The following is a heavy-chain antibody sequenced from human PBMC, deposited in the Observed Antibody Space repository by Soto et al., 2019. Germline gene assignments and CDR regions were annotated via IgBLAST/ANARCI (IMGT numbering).Heavy chain of an antibody. CDR2: VSGSGDRT. CDR3: AKDRTLTARLLLYFDS. Sequence: PVGSLRLSCAASGFTFDNYAMSWVRQAPGKGLEWVSSVSGSGDRTFYADSVKGRFTVSRDNSKNTLTLQMNSLRAEDTAIYYCAKDRTLTARLLLYFDSWGQGSRVTAPQ. V-gene: IGHV3-23*01. J-gene: IGHJ4*02. D-gene: IGHD6-6*01. CDR1: GFTFDNYA.